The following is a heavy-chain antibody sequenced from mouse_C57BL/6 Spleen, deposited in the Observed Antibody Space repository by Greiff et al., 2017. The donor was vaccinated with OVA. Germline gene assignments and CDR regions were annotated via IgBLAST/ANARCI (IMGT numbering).Heavy chain of an antibody. J-gene: IGHJ4*01. CDR1: GYTFTSYW. CDR3: ARGKGMDY. Sequence: QVQLKQSGAELVKPGASVKLSCKASGYTFTSYWMQWVKQRPGQGLEWIGEIDPSDSYTNYNQKFKGKATLTVDTSSSTAYMQLSSLTSEDSAVYYCARGKGMDYWGQGTSVTVSS. CDR2: IDPSDSYT. V-gene: IGHV1-50*01.